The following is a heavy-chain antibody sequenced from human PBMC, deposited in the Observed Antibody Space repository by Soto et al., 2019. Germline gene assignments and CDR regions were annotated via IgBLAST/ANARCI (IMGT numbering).Heavy chain of an antibody. CDR2: IYTSGST. Sequence: QVQLQESGPGLVKPSETLSLTCTVSGGSISSYYWRWVRQPAGKGLDWIGRIYTSGSTNYNPSLKRRFTMSVDTSKNQFSLKLSSVTSADTAVDYCARETLPVLNSGYDYVRLTLGTSWFDPWGQGTLGTVSS. CDR3: ARETLPVLNSGYDYVRLTLGTSWFDP. D-gene: IGHD5-12*01. CDR1: GGSISSYY. V-gene: IGHV4-4*07. J-gene: IGHJ5*02.